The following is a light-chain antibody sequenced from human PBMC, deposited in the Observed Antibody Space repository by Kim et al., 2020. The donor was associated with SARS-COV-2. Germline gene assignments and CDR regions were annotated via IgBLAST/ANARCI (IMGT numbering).Light chain of an antibody. Sequence: DIQMTQSPSTLSASVGDRVTITCRASQSVSIWLAWFQQKPGKAPKPLIYKASDLESGVPSRFSGSGSGTEFTLTISSLHPDDFATYYCQQYQSYPLTFGHGTKLEI. CDR1: QSVSIW. J-gene: IGKJ2*01. CDR2: KAS. V-gene: IGKV1-5*03. CDR3: QQYQSYPLT.